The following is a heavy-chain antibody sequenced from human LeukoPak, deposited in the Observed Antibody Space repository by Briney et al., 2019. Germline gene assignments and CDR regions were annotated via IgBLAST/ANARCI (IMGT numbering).Heavy chain of an antibody. J-gene: IGHJ6*03. Sequence: ASVKVSCKASGYTFTSYDINWVRQATGQGLEWMGWMYPNSGNTGYAQKFQGRVTMTRNTSISTAYMELSSLRSEDTAVYYCARVGDGYNYDYYYMDVWGKGTTVTVSS. CDR2: MYPNSGNT. CDR3: ARVGDGYNYDYYYMDV. V-gene: IGHV1-8*01. CDR1: GYTFTSYD. D-gene: IGHD5-24*01.